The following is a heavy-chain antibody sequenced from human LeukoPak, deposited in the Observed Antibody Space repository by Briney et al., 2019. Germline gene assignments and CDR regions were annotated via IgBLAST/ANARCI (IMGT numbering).Heavy chain of an antibody. D-gene: IGHD6-25*01. V-gene: IGHV1-69*05. CDR2: IIPMFGSG. CDR1: GGTFNNYA. J-gene: IGHJ5*02. Sequence: GASVKVSCKASGGTFNNYAVSWVRRAPGQGLEWLGGIIPMFGSGKYAQKFQGRVTITTDEATTTAYMELVSLTSEDTAVYYCVRRQALRGRHRAFDPWGQGTLVTVTS. CDR3: VRRQALRGRHRAFDP.